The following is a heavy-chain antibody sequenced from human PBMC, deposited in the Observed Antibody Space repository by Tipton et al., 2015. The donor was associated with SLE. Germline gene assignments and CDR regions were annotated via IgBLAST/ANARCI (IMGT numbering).Heavy chain of an antibody. V-gene: IGHV4-4*08. J-gene: IGHJ5*02. CDR3: ASGGYGSGSHYLGGWFDP. CDR1: GGSISSYY. CDR2: IYTSGSP. D-gene: IGHD3-10*01. Sequence: TLSLTCTVSGGSISSYYWSWIRQSPGKGLEWIGYIYTSGSPHYNPPRQSLVTISADTSKNQFSLKLSSVTAADTAVYYCASGGYGSGSHYLGGWFDPWGRGTLVTVSS.